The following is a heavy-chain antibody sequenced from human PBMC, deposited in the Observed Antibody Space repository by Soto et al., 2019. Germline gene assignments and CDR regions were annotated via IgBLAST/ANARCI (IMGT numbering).Heavy chain of an antibody. CDR1: GGSISGHY. D-gene: IGHD3-3*02. V-gene: IGHV4-59*11. CDR2: VSDNGKT. Sequence: PSETLSLTGTVSGGSISGHYWTWIRQSPGRGLQWLGFVSDNGKTNSDASLKGRLTISLDTSKKQISLRLTSVTAADTALYYCARGRAIYGEWDYFDTWGQGAQVTVSS. CDR3: ARGRAIYGEWDYFDT. J-gene: IGHJ4*02.